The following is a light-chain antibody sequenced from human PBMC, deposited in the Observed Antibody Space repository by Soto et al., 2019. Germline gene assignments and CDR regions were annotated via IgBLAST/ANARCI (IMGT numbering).Light chain of an antibody. J-gene: IGLJ3*02. V-gene: IGLV7-43*01. Sequence: QAVVTQEPSLTVSPGGTVTLTCASSTGAVTSGHYSNWFQQKPGQAPRALIYSTTNKRSWTPARFSGSLLGSKGALTLSGVQPEDEADYYCQLYYGTTRLWVFGGGTKVTVL. CDR1: TGAVTSGHY. CDR3: QLYYGTTRLWV. CDR2: STT.